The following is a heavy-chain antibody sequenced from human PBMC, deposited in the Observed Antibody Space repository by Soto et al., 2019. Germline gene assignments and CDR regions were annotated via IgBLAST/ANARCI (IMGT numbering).Heavy chain of an antibody. CDR2: ISWNSGSI. V-gene: IGHV3-9*01. J-gene: IGHJ4*02. Sequence: PGGSLRLSCAASGFTFDDYAMHWVRQAPGKGLEWVSGISWNSGSIGYADSVKGRFTISRDNAKNSLYLQMNSLRAEDTALYYCAKDISVNYDFWSGFDYWCQGPLVTVSS. CDR1: GFTFDDYA. CDR3: AKDISVNYDFWSGFDY. D-gene: IGHD3-3*01.